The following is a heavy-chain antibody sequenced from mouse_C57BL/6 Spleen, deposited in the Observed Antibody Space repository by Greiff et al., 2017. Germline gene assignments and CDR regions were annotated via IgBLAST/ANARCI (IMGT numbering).Heavy chain of an antibody. Sequence: EVQLQQSGPELVKPGASVKMSCKASGYTFTDYNMHWVKQSHGKSLEWIGYINPNNGGTSYNQKFKGKATLTVNKSSSTAYMELRSLTSEDSAVYYCARSLYYGSSLFDHWGQGTTLTVSS. D-gene: IGHD1-1*01. CDR2: INPNNGGT. CDR1: GYTFTDYN. J-gene: IGHJ2*01. CDR3: ARSLYYGSSLFDH. V-gene: IGHV1-22*01.